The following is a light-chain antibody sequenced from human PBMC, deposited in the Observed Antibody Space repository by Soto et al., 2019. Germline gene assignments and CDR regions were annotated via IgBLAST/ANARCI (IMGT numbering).Light chain of an antibody. Sequence: DIQMTQSPSSLSASVGDRVTITCRPSHSLSSSFNWYQQAPGTAPKLLISAASSFQSGVPSRFSGSGSRTDFTLTISSLQPEDFATYYCQQSYSTTWTFGQGTKVDIK. CDR3: QQSYSTTWT. V-gene: IGKV1-39*01. J-gene: IGKJ1*01. CDR2: AAS. CDR1: HSLSSS.